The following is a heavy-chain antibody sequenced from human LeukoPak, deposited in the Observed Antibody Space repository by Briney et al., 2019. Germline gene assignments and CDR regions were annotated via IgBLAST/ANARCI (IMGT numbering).Heavy chain of an antibody. CDR3: ARNRLGYCSSTSCPPEYI. V-gene: IGHV1-69*05. CDR1: GGTFSSYA. J-gene: IGHJ3*02. Sequence: ASVKVSCKASGGTFSSYAISWVRQAPGQGLEWMGGIIPIFGTANYAQKFQGRVTITTDESTSTAYMELSSLRSEDTAVYYCARNRLGYCSSTSCPPEYIWGQGTMVTVSS. D-gene: IGHD2-2*01. CDR2: IIPIFGTA.